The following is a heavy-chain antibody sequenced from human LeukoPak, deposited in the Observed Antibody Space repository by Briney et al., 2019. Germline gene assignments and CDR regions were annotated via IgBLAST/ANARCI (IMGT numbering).Heavy chain of an antibody. CDR1: GGSFSGYY. Sequence: PSETLSLTCAVYGGSFSGYYWSWIRQPPGKGLEWIGEINHSGSNNYNPYLKSRVTISVDTSKNQFSLKLSSVTAAYTAVYYCARGAPYYDILFAFDIWGQGTMVTVSS. CDR2: INHSGSN. D-gene: IGHD3-9*01. V-gene: IGHV4-34*01. J-gene: IGHJ3*02. CDR3: ARGAPYYDILFAFDI.